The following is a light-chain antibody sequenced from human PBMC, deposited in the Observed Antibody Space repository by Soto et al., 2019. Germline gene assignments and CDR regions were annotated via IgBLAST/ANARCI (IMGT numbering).Light chain of an antibody. V-gene: IGKV3-15*01. CDR3: TQYNIWPPWT. Sequence: EIVMTQSPATLSVSPGERATLSCRASQSVSSNLAWYQQKPGQATRLLIYGASTRATGIPARFSGSGSGTEFTITISSLQSEYFAVYYWTQYNIWPPWTFGQGTKVEIK. CDR1: QSVSSN. CDR2: GAS. J-gene: IGKJ1*01.